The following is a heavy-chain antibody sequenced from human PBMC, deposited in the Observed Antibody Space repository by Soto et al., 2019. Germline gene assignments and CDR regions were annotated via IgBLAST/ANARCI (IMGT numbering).Heavy chain of an antibody. CDR2: IYHSGST. V-gene: IGHV4-4*02. J-gene: IGHJ6*02. CDR3: ASLDGRGYSYGHYYYGMDV. Sequence: QVQLQESGPGLVKPSGTLSLTCAVSGGSISSSNWWSWVRQPPGKGLEWIGEIYHSGSTNYNPSLESRGPISVDKSKNQFSLKLSSVTAADTAVYYCASLDGRGYSYGHYYYGMDVWGQGTTVTVSS. CDR1: GGSISSSNW. D-gene: IGHD5-18*01.